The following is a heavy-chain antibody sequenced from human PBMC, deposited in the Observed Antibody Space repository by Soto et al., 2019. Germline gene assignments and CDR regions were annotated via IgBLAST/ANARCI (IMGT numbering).Heavy chain of an antibody. V-gene: IGHV5-51*01. CDR3: ARQGSNGAYYYYGMDV. CDR1: GYRFSSYW. CDR2: IYPGDSDT. D-gene: IGHD2-8*01. J-gene: IGHJ6*02. Sequence: GESLKISCKGSGYRFSSYWIAWVRQMPGKGLEWMGIIYPGDSDTIYSPSFQGQVTFSADKSTSTAYLQWSSLKASDTAMYYCARQGSNGAYYYYGMDVWGQGTTVTVSS.